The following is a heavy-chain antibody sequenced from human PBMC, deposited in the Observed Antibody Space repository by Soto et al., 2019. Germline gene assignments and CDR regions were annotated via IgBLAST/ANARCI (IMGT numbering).Heavy chain of an antibody. CDR3: ARDRSNDFQH. CDR1: GFTFSSYA. CDR2: ISYDGSNK. Sequence: QVQLVESGGGVVQPGRSLRLSCAASGFTFSSYAMHWVRQAPGKGLEWVAVISYDGSNKYYADSVKGRFTISRDNSKNTLYLQMNRLRAEDTAVYYCARDRSNDFQHWGQGTLVTVSS. J-gene: IGHJ1*01. V-gene: IGHV3-30-3*01. D-gene: IGHD7-27*01.